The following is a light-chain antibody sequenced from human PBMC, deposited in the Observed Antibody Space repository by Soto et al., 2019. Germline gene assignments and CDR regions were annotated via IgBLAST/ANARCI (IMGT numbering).Light chain of an antibody. Sequence: DIQMTQSPSSVSASIGDRVTVTCRAGQDIGTWLAWYQQKPGNAPKLLISVASKLESGVPSRFSGSGSGTHFTLTISSLQPEDLATYYCQQCHSFPHTFGQGTKLDIK. CDR2: VAS. CDR1: QDIGTW. V-gene: IGKV1D-12*01. J-gene: IGKJ2*01. CDR3: QQCHSFPHT.